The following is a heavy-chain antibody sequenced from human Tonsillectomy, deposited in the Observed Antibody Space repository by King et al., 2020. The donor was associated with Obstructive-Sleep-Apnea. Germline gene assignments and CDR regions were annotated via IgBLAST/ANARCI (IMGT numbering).Heavy chain of an antibody. CDR3: ARAMGDSVVVAAAGDAFDI. D-gene: IGHD2-15*01. J-gene: IGHJ3*02. Sequence: VQLVESGGGLVKPGGSLRLSCAASGFTFSNYYMNWIRQAPGKGLEWVSYISSSSSYTNYADSVKGRFTISRDNAKNSLYLQMNSLRAEDTAVYYCARAMGDSVVVAAAGDAFDIWGQGTMVTVSS. CDR1: GFTFSNYY. V-gene: IGHV3-11*06. CDR2: ISSSSSYT.